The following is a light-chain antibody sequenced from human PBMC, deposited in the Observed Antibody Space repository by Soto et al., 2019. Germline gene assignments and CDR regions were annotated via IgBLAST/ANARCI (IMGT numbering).Light chain of an antibody. J-gene: IGLJ1*01. CDR3: SSYAGNSRAYV. CDR1: SSDVGGYKN. V-gene: IGLV2-8*01. Sequence: QSALTQPPSASGSPGQSVTISCTGTSSDVGGYKNVSWYQQHPGKVPKLMIYEVSKRPSGVPDRFSGSKSGNTASLTVSGLQAEDEADYYCSSYAGNSRAYVFGTGTKATVL. CDR2: EVS.